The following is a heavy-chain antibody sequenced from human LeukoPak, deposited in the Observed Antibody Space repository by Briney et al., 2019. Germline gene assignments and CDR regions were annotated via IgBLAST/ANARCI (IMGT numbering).Heavy chain of an antibody. CDR2: IKEDGSEK. D-gene: IGHD6-19*01. J-gene: IGHJ4*02. V-gene: IGHV3-7*05. CDR1: GFTFSTYW. CDR3: ATWSSGWEFDN. Sequence: GGSLRLSCAASGFTFSTYWMTWLRQAPGKGPEWVAHIKEDGSEKYYVDSVKGRFTTSRDNANNSLYLQMNSLRAEDSAVYYCATWSSGWEFDNWGQGTLVSVSS.